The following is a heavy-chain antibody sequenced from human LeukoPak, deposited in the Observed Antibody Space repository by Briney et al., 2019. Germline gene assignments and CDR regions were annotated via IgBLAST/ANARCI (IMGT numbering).Heavy chain of an antibody. V-gene: IGHV3-74*01. J-gene: IGHJ4*02. CDR3: ARVTCSSTNCATVDY. D-gene: IGHD2-2*01. CDR1: GFTLSKYW. CDR2: IDTDGRDT. Sequence: GGSLRLSCAAYGFTLSKYWMHWVRQAPGKGLVWVSRIDTDGRDTTYADSVKGRFTISRDNAKNTLYLQMNSLRAEDTAVYYCARVTCSSTNCATVDYWGQGTLVTVSS.